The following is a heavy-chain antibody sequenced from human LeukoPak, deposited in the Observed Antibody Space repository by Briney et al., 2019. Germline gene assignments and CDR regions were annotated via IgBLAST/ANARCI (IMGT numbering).Heavy chain of an antibody. CDR2: IYYSGST. Sequence: SETLSLTCTVSGGSISSSSYYWGWIRQPPGKGLEWIGSIYYSGSTYYNPSLKSRVTISVDTSKNQFSLKLSSVTAADTAVYYCASVRSSGWYGGPNWFDPWGQGTLVTVSS. J-gene: IGHJ5*02. CDR3: ASVRSSGWYGGPNWFDP. V-gene: IGHV4-39*01. D-gene: IGHD6-19*01. CDR1: GGSISSSSYY.